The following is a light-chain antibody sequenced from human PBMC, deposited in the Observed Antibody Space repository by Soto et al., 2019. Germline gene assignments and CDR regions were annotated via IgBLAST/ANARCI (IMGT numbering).Light chain of an antibody. CDR3: QQYNNWPPWT. J-gene: IGKJ1*01. V-gene: IGKV3-15*01. CDR2: GAS. CDR1: QSVSNN. Sequence: EIVMTQSPATLSVSPGERATLSCRASQSVSNNLAWYQQKPGQAPSLLIFGASTRATGIPARFSGSGSGTDFTLTIGSLQSEDFALYYCQQYNNWPPWTFGQGTKVDI.